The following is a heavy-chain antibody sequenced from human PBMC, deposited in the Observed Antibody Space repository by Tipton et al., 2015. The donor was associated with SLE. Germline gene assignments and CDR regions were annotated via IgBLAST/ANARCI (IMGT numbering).Heavy chain of an antibody. D-gene: IGHD6-13*01. J-gene: IGHJ3*02. Sequence: QSGAEVKKPGASVKVSCKASGYTFTGYYMHWVRQDPGQGLEWMGWINPNSGGTNYAQKFQGRVTMTRDTSISTAYMELSRLRSDDTAVYYCARVPRMAAAGKAFDIWGQGTMVTVSS. V-gene: IGHV1-2*02. CDR2: INPNSGGT. CDR1: GYTFTGYY. CDR3: ARVPRMAAAGKAFDI.